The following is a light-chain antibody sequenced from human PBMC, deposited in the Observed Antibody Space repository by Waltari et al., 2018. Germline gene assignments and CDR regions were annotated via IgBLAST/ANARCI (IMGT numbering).Light chain of an antibody. CDR2: DAS. J-gene: IGKJ5*01. Sequence: EIVMTQSPATLSVSPGETATFSCRASQSVSSNVAWYQKKPGQAPRLLIYDASTRATSIPAKFRGSGSGTEFTLTISSLQSEDFAVYYCQQYNRWPPITFGHGTRLEIK. CDR3: QQYNRWPPIT. V-gene: IGKV3-15*01. CDR1: QSVSSN.